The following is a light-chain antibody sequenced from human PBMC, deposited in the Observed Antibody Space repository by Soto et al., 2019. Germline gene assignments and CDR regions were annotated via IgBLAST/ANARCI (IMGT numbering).Light chain of an antibody. Sequence: EIVLTQSPGTLSLSPGERVTLSCRASQSVRSYLAWYQQKPGQAPRLLIYGASSRATGIPDRFSGSGSGTDFTLTISRLEPEDFAVYYCQQFGSSPYTFGQGTKLEIK. CDR2: GAS. CDR1: QSVRSY. CDR3: QQFGSSPYT. J-gene: IGKJ2*01. V-gene: IGKV3-20*01.